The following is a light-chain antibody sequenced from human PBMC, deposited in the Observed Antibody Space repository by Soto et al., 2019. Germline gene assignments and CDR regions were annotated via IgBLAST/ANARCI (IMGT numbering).Light chain of an antibody. V-gene: IGKV4-1*01. Sequence: IVMTHSPDSLAVSLGERATINCKSSQSVLYSSNNKNYLAWYQQKPGQPPKLLIYWASTRESGVPDRFSGSGSGTDFTLTISSLQDEDVAVYYCQQLWTFGHGTKVDIK. CDR2: WAS. CDR3: QQLWT. J-gene: IGKJ1*01. CDR1: QSVLYSSNNKNY.